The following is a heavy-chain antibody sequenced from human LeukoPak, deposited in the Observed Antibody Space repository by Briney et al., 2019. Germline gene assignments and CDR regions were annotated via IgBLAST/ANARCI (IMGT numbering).Heavy chain of an antibody. CDR1: RFTFSSYA. D-gene: IGHD2-15*01. CDR2: ISGSGGTT. V-gene: IGHV3-23*01. J-gene: IGHJ4*02. CDR3: AKFSTVVVAARFDY. Sequence: GGSLRLSCAASRFTFSSYAMAWVRQAPGKGLEGVSSISGSGGTTNYADSVKGRFTISRDNSKNTLYVQMNSLRVEDTAVYYCAKFSTVVVAARFDYWGQGTLVTVSS.